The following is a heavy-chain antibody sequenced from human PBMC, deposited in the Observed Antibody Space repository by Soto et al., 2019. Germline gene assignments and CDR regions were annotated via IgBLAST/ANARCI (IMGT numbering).Heavy chain of an antibody. CDR1: GVSIGSNYY. CDR2: MSHIGSV. V-gene: IGHV4-4*02. D-gene: IGHD6-19*01. J-gene: IGHJ4*02. Sequence: QVLLQESGPGLVQPSGTLSLSCVVSGVSIGSNYYWGWVRQPPGKGLEWLGDMSHIGSVNYNPSLKSXVTISMDNAQNQFSLKLNSVADADTAVYYCATSLGWYAIDYWGQGTLVIVSS. CDR3: ATSLGWYAIDY.